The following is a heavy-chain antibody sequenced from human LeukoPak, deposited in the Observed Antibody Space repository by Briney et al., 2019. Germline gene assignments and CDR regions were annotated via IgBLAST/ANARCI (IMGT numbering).Heavy chain of an antibody. J-gene: IGHJ4*02. CDR3: ARDTPSASYYGEIDY. Sequence: GGSLRLSCAASGFTVSSNYMSWVRQAPGKGLEWVSVIYSGGSTYYADSVKGRFTISRDNSKNTLYLQMNSLRAEDTAVYYCARDTPSASYYGEIDYWGQGTLVTVSS. CDR1: GFTVSSNY. D-gene: IGHD1-26*01. CDR2: IYSGGST. V-gene: IGHV3-66*01.